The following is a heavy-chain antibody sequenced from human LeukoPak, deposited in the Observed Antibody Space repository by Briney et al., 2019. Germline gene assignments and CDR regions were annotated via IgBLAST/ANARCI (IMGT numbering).Heavy chain of an antibody. Sequence: GGSLRLSCVASGFTLSIYRVNWVRQAPGKGLEWVSSISTSSTNLYYADSVKGRFTISRDNAKNSLYLQMNSLRAEDTAVYYCARALTFGGVIAFDYWGQGTLVTVSS. D-gene: IGHD3-16*02. CDR1: GFTLSIYR. CDR3: ARALTFGGVIAFDY. J-gene: IGHJ4*02. V-gene: IGHV3-21*01. CDR2: ISTSSTNL.